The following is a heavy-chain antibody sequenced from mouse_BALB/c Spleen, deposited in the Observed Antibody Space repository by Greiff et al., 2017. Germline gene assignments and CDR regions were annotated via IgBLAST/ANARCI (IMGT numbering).Heavy chain of an antibody. CDR2: INPSNGRT. CDR3: ARDGYSDY. D-gene: IGHD2-3*01. J-gene: IGHJ2*01. V-gene: IGHV1S81*02. Sequence: VQLQQPGAELVKPGASVKLSCKASGYTFTSYWMHWVKQRPGQGLEWIGEINPSNGRTNYNEKFKSKATLTVDKSSSTAYMQLSSLTSEDSAVYYCARDGYSDYWGQGTTLTVSS. CDR1: GYTFTSYW.